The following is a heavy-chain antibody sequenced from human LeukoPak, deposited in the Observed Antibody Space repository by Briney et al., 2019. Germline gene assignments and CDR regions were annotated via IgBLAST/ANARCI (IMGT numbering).Heavy chain of an antibody. Sequence: GGSLRLSCAASGFTFSSYGMHWVRQAPGKGLEWVAVIWYDGSSKYYADSVKGRFTISRDNSKNTLYLQMNSLRAEDTAVYYCARDRGSWSQYGMDVWGQGTTVTVSS. V-gene: IGHV3-33*01. CDR2: IWYDGSSK. J-gene: IGHJ6*02. D-gene: IGHD6-13*01. CDR1: GFTFSSYG. CDR3: ARDRGSWSQYGMDV.